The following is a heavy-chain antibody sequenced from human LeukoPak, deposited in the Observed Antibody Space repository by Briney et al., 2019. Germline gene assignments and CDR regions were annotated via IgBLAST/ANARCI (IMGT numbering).Heavy chain of an antibody. CDR3: VRDRELTY. CDR1: GGSISIYY. D-gene: IGHD1-26*01. V-gene: IGHV4-59*01. J-gene: IGHJ4*02. CDR2: IYNSGST. Sequence: SETLSLTCTVSGGSISIYYWSWIRQPPGKGLEWIGYIYNSGSTNYNPSLRSRVAISVDTSKNQFSLKLNSVTAADTAVYYCVRDRELTYWSQGTLVTVSS.